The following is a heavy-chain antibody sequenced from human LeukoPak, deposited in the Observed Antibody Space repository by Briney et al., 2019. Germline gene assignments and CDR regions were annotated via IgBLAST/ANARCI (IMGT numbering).Heavy chain of an antibody. V-gene: IGHV1-2*02. CDR3: ARGKSSPSGY. Sequence: GASVKVSCKASGYTFIDYYMHWVRQVPGQGLEWMGWINPSSGGTDYAPKFQGRVTMTRDTSISTAYMELSNLKSDDTAVYYCARGKSSPSGYWGQGTLVTVSS. J-gene: IGHJ4*02. CDR2: INPSSGGT. D-gene: IGHD6-6*01. CDR1: GYTFIDYY.